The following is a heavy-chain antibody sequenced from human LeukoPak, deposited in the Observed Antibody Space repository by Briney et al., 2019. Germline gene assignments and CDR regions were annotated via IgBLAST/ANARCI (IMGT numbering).Heavy chain of an antibody. CDR3: ATWSTLGATHPP. CDR1: GGSISSSSYY. Sequence: SETLSLTCTVSGGSISSSSYYWGWIRQPPGKGLEWIGSIYYSGSTYYNPSLKSRFTISVDTSKNQFSLKLSSVTAADTAVYYCATWSTLGATHPPWGQGTLVTVSS. J-gene: IGHJ5*02. V-gene: IGHV4-39*01. CDR2: IYYSGST. D-gene: IGHD1-26*01.